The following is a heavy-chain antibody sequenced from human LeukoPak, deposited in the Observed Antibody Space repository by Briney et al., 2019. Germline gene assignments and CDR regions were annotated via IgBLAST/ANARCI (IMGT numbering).Heavy chain of an antibody. V-gene: IGHV3-23*01. CDR1: GFTLSSYA. CDR3: AKGSGTYYSDSSTYGNAFDI. J-gene: IGHJ3*02. Sequence: PGGSLRLSCAASGFTLSSYAMSWVRQAPGKGLEWVSAISGSGGYIYYADSVKGRFTISRDNSKNMLYVQMNSLRAEDTAVYYCAKGSGTYYSDSSTYGNAFDIWGQGTMVTVSS. D-gene: IGHD3-22*01. CDR2: ISGSGGYI.